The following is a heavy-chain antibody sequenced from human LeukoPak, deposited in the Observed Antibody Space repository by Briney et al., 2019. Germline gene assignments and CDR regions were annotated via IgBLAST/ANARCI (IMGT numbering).Heavy chain of an antibody. Sequence: SETLSLTCTHSGGSISSYYWSWIRQPAGKGLEWIGRIYTSGSTNYNPSLKSRVTMSVDTSKNQFSLKLSSVTAADTAVYYCARVRRDMVRGGSYYFDYWGQGTLVTVSS. CDR3: ARVRRDMVRGGSYYFDY. CDR2: IYTSGST. V-gene: IGHV4-4*07. D-gene: IGHD3-10*01. J-gene: IGHJ4*02. CDR1: GGSISSYY.